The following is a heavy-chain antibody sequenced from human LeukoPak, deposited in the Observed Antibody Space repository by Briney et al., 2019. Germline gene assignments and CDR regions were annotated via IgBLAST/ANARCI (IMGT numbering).Heavy chain of an antibody. D-gene: IGHD1-26*01. CDR2: ISGSGGST. CDR1: GFTFSSYA. CDR3: AKDMSRSGSYGQYFQH. V-gene: IGHV3-23*01. J-gene: IGHJ1*01. Sequence: GGSLRLSRAASGFTFSSYAMSWVRQAPGKGLEWVSAISGSGGSTYYADSVKGRFTISRDNSKNTLYLQMNSLRAEDTAVYYCAKDMSRSGSYGQYFQHWGQGTLVTVSS.